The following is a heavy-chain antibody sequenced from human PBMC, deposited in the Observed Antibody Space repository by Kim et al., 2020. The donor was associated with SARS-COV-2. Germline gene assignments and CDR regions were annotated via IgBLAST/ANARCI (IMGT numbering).Heavy chain of an antibody. V-gene: IGHV4-59*13. D-gene: IGHD3-9*01. J-gene: IGHJ6*02. CDR1: GGSISSYY. Sequence: SETLSLTCTVSGGSISSYYWSWIRQPPGNGLEWIGYIYYSGSTNYNPSLKSRVTISVDTSKNQFSLKLSSVTAADTAVYYCARGREAYDILTGYYDYYYYYGMDVWGQGTTVTVSS. CDR3: ARGREAYDILTGYYDYYYYYGMDV. CDR2: IYYSGST.